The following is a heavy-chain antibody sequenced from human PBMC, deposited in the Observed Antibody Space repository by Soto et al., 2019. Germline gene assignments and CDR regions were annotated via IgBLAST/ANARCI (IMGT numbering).Heavy chain of an antibody. CDR3: ARELTGYSYGNYLDY. CDR2: IYYSGST. CDR1: GGSVSSGSYY. V-gene: IGHV4-61*01. D-gene: IGHD5-18*01. Sequence: SETLSLTCTVSGGSVSSGSYYWSWIRQPPGKGLEWIGYIYYSGSTNYNPSLKSRVTISVDTSKNQFSLKLSSVTAADTAVYYCARELTGYSYGNYLDYWGQGTLVTVSS. J-gene: IGHJ4*02.